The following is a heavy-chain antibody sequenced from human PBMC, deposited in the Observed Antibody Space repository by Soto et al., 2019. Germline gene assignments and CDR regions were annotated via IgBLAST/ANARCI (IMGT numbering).Heavy chain of an antibody. J-gene: IGHJ5*02. D-gene: IGHD2-15*01. CDR2: IYYSGST. CDR1: GGSISSSSYY. Sequence: SETLSLTCTVSGGSISSSSYYWGWIRHPPGKGLEWIGSIYYSGSTYYNPSLKSRVTISVDTSKNQFSLKLSSVTAADTAVYYCARPLGVVAATSDNWFDPWGQGTLVTVSS. V-gene: IGHV4-39*01. CDR3: ARPLGVVAATSDNWFDP.